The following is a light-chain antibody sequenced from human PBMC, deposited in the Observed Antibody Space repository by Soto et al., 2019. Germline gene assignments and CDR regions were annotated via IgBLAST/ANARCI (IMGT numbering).Light chain of an antibody. CDR3: QQYGSSWT. CDR1: QSVSSSY. J-gene: IGKJ1*01. V-gene: IGKV3-20*01. Sequence: EIVLTQSLATLSLCPGERATLSCRASQSVSSSYLAWYQQKPGQAPRLLIYGASSRATGIPDRFSGSGSGTDFTLTISRLEPEDFAVYYCQQYGSSWTFGQGTKVDI. CDR2: GAS.